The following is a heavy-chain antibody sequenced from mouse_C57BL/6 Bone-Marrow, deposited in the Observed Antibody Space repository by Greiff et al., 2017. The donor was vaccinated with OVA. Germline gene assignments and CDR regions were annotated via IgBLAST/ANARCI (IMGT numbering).Heavy chain of an antibody. J-gene: IGHJ3*01. CDR2: IYPRGGNT. V-gene: IGHV1-81*01. D-gene: IGHD3-2*02. CDR1: GYTFTSYG. CDR3: ARSGERRPPFAY. Sequence: QVQLQQSGAELARPGASVKLSCKASGYTFTSYGISWVKQRTGQGLEWIGEIYPRGGNTYYNEKFKGKATLTADKSSSTAYMELRSLTSEDSAVYFCARSGERRPPFAYWGQGTLVTVSA.